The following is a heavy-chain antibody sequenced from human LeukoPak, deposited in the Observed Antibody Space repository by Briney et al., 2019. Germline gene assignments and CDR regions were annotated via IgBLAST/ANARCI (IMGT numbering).Heavy chain of an antibody. CDR2: IGTYGGDT. CDR3: ARDLWNFYDDSGYNRDFDS. Sequence: GASVKVSCKATSRISWVRQAPGQGLEWMGWIGTYGGDTYYAQKFQGRITVTTDTSTSKVYMELRNLRSDDTAVYYCARDLWNFYDDSGYNRDFDSWGQGTLVTVSS. D-gene: IGHD3-22*01. V-gene: IGHV1-18*01. CDR1: TSR. J-gene: IGHJ5*01.